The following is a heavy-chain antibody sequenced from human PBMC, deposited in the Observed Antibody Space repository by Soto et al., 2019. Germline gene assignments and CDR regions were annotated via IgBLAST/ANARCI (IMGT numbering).Heavy chain of an antibody. Sequence: GGSLRLSCAASGFTFSSYAMHWVRQAPGKGLEWVAVISYDGSNKYYADSVKGRFTISRDNSKNTLYLQMNSLRAEDTAVYYCARDPGAGIRAAFDIWGQGTMVTVSS. CDR1: GFTFSSYA. J-gene: IGHJ3*02. CDR3: ARDPGAGIRAAFDI. V-gene: IGHV3-30-3*01. D-gene: IGHD3-10*01. CDR2: ISYDGSNK.